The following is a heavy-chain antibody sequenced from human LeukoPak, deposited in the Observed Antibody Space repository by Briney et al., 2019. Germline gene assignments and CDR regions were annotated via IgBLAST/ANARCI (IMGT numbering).Heavy chain of an antibody. J-gene: IGHJ5*02. CDR3: ARYCSSTNCYKGGFDP. CDR2: IYYSGST. CDR1: GGSISSGGYY. D-gene: IGHD2-2*02. V-gene: IGHV4-31*03. Sequence: SQTLSLTCTVSGGSISSGGYYWSWIRQHPGRGLEWIGYIYYSGSTYSNPSLKSRVTISVDTSKNQFSLNLSSVTAADTAVYYCARYCSSTNCYKGGFDPWGQGTLVTVSS.